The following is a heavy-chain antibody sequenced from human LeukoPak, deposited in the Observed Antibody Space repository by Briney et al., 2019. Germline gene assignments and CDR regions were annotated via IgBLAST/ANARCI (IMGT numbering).Heavy chain of an antibody. V-gene: IGHV1-2*02. Sequence: ASVKVSCKASGYTFTGYYMHWVRQAPGQGLEWMGWINPNSGGTNYAQKFQGRVTMTRDTSISTAYMELSRLRSDDTAVYYCVALERGYSILDYWGQGTLVTVSS. D-gene: IGHD3-22*01. J-gene: IGHJ4*02. CDR3: VALERGYSILDY. CDR1: GYTFTGYY. CDR2: INPNSGGT.